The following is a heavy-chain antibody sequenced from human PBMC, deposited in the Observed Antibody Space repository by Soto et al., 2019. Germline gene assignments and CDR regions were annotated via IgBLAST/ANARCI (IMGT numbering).Heavy chain of an antibody. Sequence: EVPLVESGGGLVKPGGSLRLSCEAYGFTFSSYSMNWVRQAPGKGLEWVSAISTNSGHIYYADSVKGRFTISRDNAKNSLYVQMNSLSAVDTAVYFCVSEEPDRYNFNPDSWGQGTLVTVSS. D-gene: IGHD5-12*01. V-gene: IGHV3-21*01. CDR1: GFTFSSYS. J-gene: IGHJ4*02. CDR3: VSEEPDRYNFNPDS. CDR2: ISTNSGHI.